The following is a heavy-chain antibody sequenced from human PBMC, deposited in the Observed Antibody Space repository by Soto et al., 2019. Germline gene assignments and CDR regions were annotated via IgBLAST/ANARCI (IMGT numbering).Heavy chain of an antibody. D-gene: IGHD4-17*01. CDR2: IYYSGST. Sequence: SETLSLTCTVSGGSISSSSYYWGWIRQPPGKGLEWIGSIYYSGSTYYNPSLKSRVTISVDTSKNQFSLKLSSVTAADTAVYYCARQRVTTYAFDIWGQGTMVTVSS. CDR3: ARQRVTTYAFDI. J-gene: IGHJ3*02. CDR1: GGSISSSSYY. V-gene: IGHV4-39*01.